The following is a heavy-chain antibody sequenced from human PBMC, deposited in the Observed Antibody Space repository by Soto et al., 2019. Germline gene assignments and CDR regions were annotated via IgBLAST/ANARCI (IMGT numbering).Heavy chain of an antibody. CDR1: GFTFSSYA. CDR2: ISSNGGST. D-gene: IGHD4-4*01. J-gene: IGHJ6*03. CDR3: AREAHDYSNHGGYYYYMDV. Sequence: EVQLVESGGGLVQPGGSLRLSCAASGFTFSSYAMHWVRQAPGKGLEYVSAISSNGGSTYYANSVKGRFTISRDNSKNTLYLQMGSLRAEDMAVYYCAREAHDYSNHGGYYYYMDVWGKGTTVTVSS. V-gene: IGHV3-64*01.